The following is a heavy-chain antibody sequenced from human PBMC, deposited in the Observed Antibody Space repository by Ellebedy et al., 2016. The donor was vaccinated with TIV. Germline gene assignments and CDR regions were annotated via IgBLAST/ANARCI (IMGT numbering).Heavy chain of an antibody. Sequence: GESLKISCAASGFTFSDYYMSWIRQAPGKGLEWISYISAGGSSIYYADSVKGRFTISRDNAKNSLYLQMKSLRAEDTAVYYCARDARFIDQQHNWFDPWGQGTLVTVSS. D-gene: IGHD2-2*01. V-gene: IGHV3-11*01. CDR2: ISAGGSSI. CDR3: ARDARFIDQQHNWFDP. J-gene: IGHJ5*02. CDR1: GFTFSDYY.